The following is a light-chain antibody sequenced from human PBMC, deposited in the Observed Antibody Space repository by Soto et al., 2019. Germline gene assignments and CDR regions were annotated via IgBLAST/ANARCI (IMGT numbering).Light chain of an antibody. CDR2: DNN. CDR3: GTWDSSLSAGV. J-gene: IGLJ3*02. CDR1: SSNIGSNY. Sequence: QSVLTQPPSVSAAPGQKVTISCSGSSSNIGSNYVSWYQQLPGTAPKLLICDNNKRPSGIPDRFSGSKSGTSATLGITGLQTGDEADYDCGTWDSSLSAGVFGVGTQLTVL. V-gene: IGLV1-51*01.